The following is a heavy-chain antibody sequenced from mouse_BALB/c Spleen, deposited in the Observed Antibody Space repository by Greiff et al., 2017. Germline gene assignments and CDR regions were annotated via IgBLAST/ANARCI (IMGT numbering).Heavy chain of an antibody. Sequence: EVQVVESGGDLVKPGGSLKLSCAASGFTFSSYGMSWVRQTPVKRLEWVATISSGGSYTYYPDSVKGRFTISRDNAKNTLYLQMSSLKSEDTAMYYCARRDYDDYFDYWGQGTTLTVSS. CDR3: ARRDYDDYFDY. CDR1: GFTFSSYG. J-gene: IGHJ2*01. CDR2: ISSGGSYT. V-gene: IGHV5-6*01. D-gene: IGHD2-4*01.